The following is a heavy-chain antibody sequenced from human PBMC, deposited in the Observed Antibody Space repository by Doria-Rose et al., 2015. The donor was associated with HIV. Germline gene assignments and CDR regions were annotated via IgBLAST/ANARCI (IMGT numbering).Heavy chain of an antibody. V-gene: IGHV2-26*01. CDR3: ARIKSSRWYHKYYFDF. J-gene: IGHJ4*02. CDR1: GVSLSSPGMG. CDR2: IFSDDER. D-gene: IGHD6-13*01. Sequence: GPVLVKPTETLTLTCTVSGVSLSSPGMGVSWIRQPPGKALEWLANIFSDDERSYKTSLKSRLTISRGTSKSQVVLTMTDMDLVDTATYYCARIKSSRWYHKYYFDFWGQGTLVIVSA.